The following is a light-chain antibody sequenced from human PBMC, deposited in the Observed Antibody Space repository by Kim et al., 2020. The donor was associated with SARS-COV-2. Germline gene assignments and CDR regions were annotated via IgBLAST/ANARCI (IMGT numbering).Light chain of an antibody. V-gene: IGKV3-20*01. CDR3: QQYGSSPLT. Sequence: SPGERAPLSCRASQSVNSNYFAWYQQKPGQAPRLLIYGISRRATGIPDRFSGSGSGTDFTLAISRLEPEDFAVYFCQQYGSSPLTFGGGTKVDIK. CDR2: GIS. CDR1: QSVNSNY. J-gene: IGKJ4*01.